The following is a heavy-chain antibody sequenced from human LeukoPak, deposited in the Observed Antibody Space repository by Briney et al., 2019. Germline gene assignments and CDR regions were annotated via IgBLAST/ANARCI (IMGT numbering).Heavy chain of an antibody. D-gene: IGHD3-22*01. V-gene: IGHV3-7*01. Sequence: GGSLRLSCAPSVYRFSDYWMTCVRQAPGKGVECVAKIKTDGSAKYYPDSVKGRFTVSRDNAKNSLYLQMNNMRVEDTAIYYCTKDLNHDSSGWGQGTLVTVSS. CDR1: VYRFSDYW. CDR2: IKTDGSAK. J-gene: IGHJ4*02. CDR3: TKDLNHDSSG.